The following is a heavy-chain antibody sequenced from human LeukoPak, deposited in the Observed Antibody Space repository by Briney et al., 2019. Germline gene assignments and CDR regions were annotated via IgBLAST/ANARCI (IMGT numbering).Heavy chain of an antibody. CDR2: ISAYNGNT. D-gene: IGHD2-2*01. V-gene: IGHV1-18*01. Sequence: ASVKVSCKASGYTFTNYGISWVRQAPGQGLEWMGWISAYNGNTNYAQKLQGRVTMTTDTSTSTAYMELRSLRSDDTAVYYCARGKTATTGYCSSTSCLWGVDAFDIWGQGTMVTVSS. J-gene: IGHJ3*02. CDR3: ARGKTATTGYCSSTSCLWGVDAFDI. CDR1: GYTFTNYG.